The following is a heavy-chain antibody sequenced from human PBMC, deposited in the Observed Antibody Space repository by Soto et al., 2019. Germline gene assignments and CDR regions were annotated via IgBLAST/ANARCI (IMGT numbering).Heavy chain of an antibody. CDR1: GYSFSSSW. V-gene: IGHV5-51*01. CDR3: ARHAYDFWSGHPNPRYYYGMDV. J-gene: IGHJ6*02. Sequence: LKFSCKGTGYSFSSSWVGWVRQMPGKGLEWMGIIYPGDSDTRYSPSLQGQVTISVDKSISTAYLQWSSLKATDTAMYCCARHAYDFWSGHPNPRYYYGMDVWGQGTTVTVSS. D-gene: IGHD3-3*01. CDR2: IYPGDSDT.